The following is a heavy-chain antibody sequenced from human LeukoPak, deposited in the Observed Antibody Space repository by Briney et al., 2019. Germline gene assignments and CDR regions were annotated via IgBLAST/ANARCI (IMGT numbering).Heavy chain of an antibody. D-gene: IGHD3-22*01. J-gene: IGHJ1*01. CDR3: ARAPSEIGGYYPEYFRH. CDR1: GFNFDDYA. CDR2: ISANGGFI. V-gene: IGHV3-9*01. Sequence: GGSLRLSCAVSGFNFDDYAIHWVRQGPGKGLEWVAGISANGGFISYGESVKGRFTISRDNAKNTVSLQMNSLRAEDTGVYYCARAPSEIGGYYPEYFRHWGQGTLVTVSP.